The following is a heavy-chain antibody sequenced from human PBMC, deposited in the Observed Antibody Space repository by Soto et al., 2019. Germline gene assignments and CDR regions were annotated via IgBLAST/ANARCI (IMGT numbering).Heavy chain of an antibody. CDR3: ARGSGYDGSGPTSATWHDP. D-gene: IGHD3-22*01. CDR1: GYTFTNYG. V-gene: IGHV1-18*01. CDR2: ISPYNGNT. J-gene: IGHJ5*02. Sequence: GCSVKVSCKASGYTFTNYGVSWVRQAPGQGLEWMGWISPYNGNTNYAQKVQGRVTMTTDTSTSTAYMELRSLRSDDTAVYYCARGSGYDGSGPTSATWHDPSGQGTMVPV.